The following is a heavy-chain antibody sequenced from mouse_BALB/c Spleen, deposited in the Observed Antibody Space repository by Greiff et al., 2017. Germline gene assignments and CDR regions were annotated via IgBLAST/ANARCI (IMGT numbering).Heavy chain of an antibody. J-gene: IGHJ2*01. Sequence: VQLQQSAAELARPGASVKMSCKASGYTFTSYTMHWVKQRPGQGLEWIGYINPSSGYTEYNQKFKDKTTLTADKSSSTAYMQLSSLTSEDSAVYYCASEGRRYFDYWGQGTTLTVSS. D-gene: IGHD3-3*01. CDR2: INPSSGYT. V-gene: IGHV1-4*02. CDR1: GYTFTSYT. CDR3: ASEGRRYFDY.